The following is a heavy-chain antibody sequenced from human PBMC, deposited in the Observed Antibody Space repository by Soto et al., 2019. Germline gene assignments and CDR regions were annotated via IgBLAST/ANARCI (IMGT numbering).Heavy chain of an antibody. CDR3: ARGPRYYFDY. V-gene: IGHV4-34*01. CDR1: GGSFSGYY. Sequence: PSETLSLTCAVYGGSFSGYYWSWIRQPPGKGLEWIGEINHSGSTNYNPSLKSRVTISVDTSKNQFSLKLSSVTAADTAVYYCARGPRYYFDYRGQGTLVTVSS. J-gene: IGHJ4*02. CDR2: INHSGST.